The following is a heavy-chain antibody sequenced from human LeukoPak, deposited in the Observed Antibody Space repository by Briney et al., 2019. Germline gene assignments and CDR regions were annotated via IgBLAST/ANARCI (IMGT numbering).Heavy chain of an antibody. CDR1: GGSISSYY. J-gene: IGHJ2*01. D-gene: IGHD5-24*01. CDR2: IYYSGST. CDR3: ARDPGDGYSVWYFDL. Sequence: SETLSLTCTVSGGSISSYYWSWIRQPPGKGLEWIGYIYYSGSTNYNPSLKSRVTISVDTSKSQFSLNLSSLTAADTAVYYCARDPGDGYSVWYFDLWGRGTLVTVSS. V-gene: IGHV4-59*01.